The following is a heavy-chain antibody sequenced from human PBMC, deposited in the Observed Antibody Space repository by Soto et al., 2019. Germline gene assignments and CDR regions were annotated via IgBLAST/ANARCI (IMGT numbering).Heavy chain of an antibody. D-gene: IGHD2-21*02. J-gene: IGHJ5*02. Sequence: TGQGLEWMGWMNPNSGNTGYAQKFQGRVTMTRNTSISTAYMELSSLRSEDTAVYYCARGTYCGGDCYEAWGQGTLVTVSS. CDR2: MNPNSGNT. V-gene: IGHV1-8*01. CDR3: ARGTYCGGDCYEA.